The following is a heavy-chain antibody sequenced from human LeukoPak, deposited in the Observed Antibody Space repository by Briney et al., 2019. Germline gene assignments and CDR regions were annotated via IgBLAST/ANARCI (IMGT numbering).Heavy chain of an antibody. D-gene: IGHD3-22*01. CDR3: ASFRYDSSGYEDYYYGMDV. CDR2: ISSSGSTI. J-gene: IGHJ6*02. V-gene: IGHV3-11*01. Sequence: PGGSLRLSCTASGFIFNDYYMTWIRQAPGKGLEWVSYISSSGSTIYYADSVKGRFTISRDNAKNSLYLQMNSLRAEDTAVYYCASFRYDSSGYEDYYYGMDVWGQGTTVTVSS. CDR1: GFIFNDYY.